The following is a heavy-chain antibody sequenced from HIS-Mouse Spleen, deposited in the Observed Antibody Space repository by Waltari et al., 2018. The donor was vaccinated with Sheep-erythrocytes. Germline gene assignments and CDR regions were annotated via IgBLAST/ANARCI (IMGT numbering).Heavy chain of an antibody. CDR3: ARGGIAVAGYYFDY. V-gene: IGHV3-64*01. Sequence: EVQLVESGGGLVQPGGSLRLSCAASGFTFSSYAMHWVRQAPGEGLEYVSAISSNGGSTYYANSVKGRFTISRDNSKNTLYLQMGSLRAEDMAVYYCARGGIAVAGYYFDYWGQGTLVTVSS. CDR1: GFTFSSYA. D-gene: IGHD6-19*01. J-gene: IGHJ4*02. CDR2: ISSNGGST.